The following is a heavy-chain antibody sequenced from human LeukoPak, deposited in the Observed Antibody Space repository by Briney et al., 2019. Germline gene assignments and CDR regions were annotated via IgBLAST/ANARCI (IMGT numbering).Heavy chain of an antibody. Sequence: MSGGSLRLSCAASGFTLSDYYISWIRQAPGKGLEWVSYISSTGTTIYYADSVKGRFTISRDNAKNSLYLQMNSLRAEDTAVYYCAELGITMIGGVWGKGTTVTISS. D-gene: IGHD3-10*02. CDR1: GFTLSDYY. V-gene: IGHV3-11*04. J-gene: IGHJ6*04. CDR3: AELGITMIGGV. CDR2: ISSTGTTI.